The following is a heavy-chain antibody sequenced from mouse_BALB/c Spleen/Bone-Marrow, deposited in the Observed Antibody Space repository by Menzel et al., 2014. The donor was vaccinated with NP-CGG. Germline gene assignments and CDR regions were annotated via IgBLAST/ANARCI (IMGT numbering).Heavy chain of an antibody. J-gene: IGHJ1*01. CDR2: IWGGGST. Sequence: VQAVESGPGLVAPSQSLSITCTVSGVSLSRYSVHWVRQPPGKGLEWLGMIWGGGSTDYNSALKSRLSISKDNSKSQVSLKMNSLQTDDTAMYYCARVVATDWYFDVWGAGTTVTVSS. D-gene: IGHD1-1*01. CDR1: GVSLSRYS. V-gene: IGHV2-6-4*01. CDR3: ARVVATDWYFDV.